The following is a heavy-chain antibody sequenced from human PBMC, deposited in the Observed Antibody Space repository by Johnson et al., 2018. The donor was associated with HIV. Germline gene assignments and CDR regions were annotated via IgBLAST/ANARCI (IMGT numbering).Heavy chain of an antibody. CDR3: ARDRMRGATKDAFDI. CDR2: IKQVGSET. Sequence: VQLVESGGGMVQPGGSLRLSCAASGFTFSSYYMHWVRQAPGKGLEWVANIKQVGSETYYVDSVKGRLTISRDNAKNSLYLQMNSLRAEDTAVYYCARDRMRGATKDAFDIWGQGTMGTVSS. J-gene: IGHJ3*02. D-gene: IGHD1-26*01. CDR1: GFTFSSYY. V-gene: IGHV3-7*03.